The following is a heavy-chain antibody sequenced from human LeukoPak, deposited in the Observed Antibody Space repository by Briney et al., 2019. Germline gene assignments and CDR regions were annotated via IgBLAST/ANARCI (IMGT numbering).Heavy chain of an antibody. CDR1: GGSISTYY. J-gene: IGHJ4*02. Sequence: PSETLSLTCTVSGGSISTYYWSWIRQSPGKGLECIGYIYYSGSTNYNPSLKSRVTISVDTSKNQFSLKLSSVTAADTAVYYCARVGNRYYDFWSGYRKEGEFDYWGQGTLVTVSS. CDR2: IYYSGST. V-gene: IGHV4-59*08. CDR3: ARVGNRYYDFWSGYRKEGEFDY. D-gene: IGHD3-3*01.